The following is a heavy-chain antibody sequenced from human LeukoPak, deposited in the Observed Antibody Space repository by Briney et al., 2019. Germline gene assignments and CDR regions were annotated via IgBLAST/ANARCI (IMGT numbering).Heavy chain of an antibody. CDR1: GFTFSNYW. CDR3: AKDGVVVVPAAKDRYYYGMDV. J-gene: IGHJ6*02. Sequence: QPGGSLRLSCAASGFTFSNYWMHWVRQAPGKGLVWVSRIHSDGSSTTSADSVKGRFTISRDNSKNTLYLQMNSLRAEDTAVYYCAKDGVVVVPAAKDRYYYGMDVWGQGTTVTVSS. CDR2: IHSDGSST. D-gene: IGHD2-2*01. V-gene: IGHV3-74*01.